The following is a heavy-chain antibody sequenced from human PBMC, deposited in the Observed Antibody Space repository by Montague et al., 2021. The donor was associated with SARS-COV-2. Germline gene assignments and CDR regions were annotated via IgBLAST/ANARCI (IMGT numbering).Heavy chain of an antibody. CDR1: GFTFSSHD. CDR2: IGTAGDT. J-gene: IGHJ6*04. CDR3: ARAHADSVYHFWSGSVTSTSLDV. V-gene: IGHV3-13*01. D-gene: IGHD3-3*01. Sequence: SLRLSWSASGFTFSSHDMHWVRQSPGKGLQWVSAIGTAGDTYYEGSVEGRFTISREDAKSSLSLQMTSLTAGDTAVYYCARAHADSVYHFWSGSVTSTSLDVWGKGTAVTVSS.